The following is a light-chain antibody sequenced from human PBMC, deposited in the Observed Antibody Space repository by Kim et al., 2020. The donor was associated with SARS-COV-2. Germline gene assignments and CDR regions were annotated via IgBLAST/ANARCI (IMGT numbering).Light chain of an antibody. Sequence: ALGQMVRITCQGDSLRSYYASWYQQKPGQAPVLVIYGKNNRPSGIPDRFSGSSSGNTASLTITGAQAEDEADYYCNSRDSSGNHVVFGGGTQLTVL. CDR3: NSRDSSGNHVV. J-gene: IGLJ2*01. V-gene: IGLV3-19*01. CDR2: GKN. CDR1: SLRSYY.